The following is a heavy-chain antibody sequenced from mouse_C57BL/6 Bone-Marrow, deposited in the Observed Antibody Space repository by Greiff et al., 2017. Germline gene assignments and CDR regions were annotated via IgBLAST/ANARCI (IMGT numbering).Heavy chain of an antibody. V-gene: IGHV5-4*01. CDR3: ARDSDYYGSTLYYAMDY. CDR2: ISDGGSYT. J-gene: IGHJ4*01. D-gene: IGHD1-1*01. Sequence: EVHLVESGGGLVKPGGSLKLSCAASGFTFSSYAMSWVRQTPEKRLEWVATISDGGSYTYYPDNVKGRFTISRDNAKNNLYLQMSHLKSEDTAMYYCARDSDYYGSTLYYAMDYWGQGTSVTVSS. CDR1: GFTFSSYA.